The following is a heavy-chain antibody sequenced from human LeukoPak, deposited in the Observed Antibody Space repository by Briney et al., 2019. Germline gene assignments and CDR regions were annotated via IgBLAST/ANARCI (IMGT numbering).Heavy chain of an antibody. V-gene: IGHV4-4*02. CDR1: GAPISSNNW. Sequence: PSGTLSLTCAVSGAPISSNNWWWSWVRQPPGKGLEWIGEIYHSGSTNYNPSLKSQVTMSVDKSKNQFSLKLSSVTAADTAVYYCASAEPRGIIWYPYWGQGTLVTVSS. CDR2: IYHSGST. CDR3: ASAEPRGIIWYPY. D-gene: IGHD6-13*01. J-gene: IGHJ4*02.